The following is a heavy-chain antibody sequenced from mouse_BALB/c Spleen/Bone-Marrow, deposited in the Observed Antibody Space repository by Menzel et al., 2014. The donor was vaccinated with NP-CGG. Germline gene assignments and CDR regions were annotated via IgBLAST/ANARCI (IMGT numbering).Heavy chain of an antibody. J-gene: IGHJ2*01. CDR3: TRSTATFDY. Sequence: LEESGAELVRPGSSVKISCTASGYAFSIYWMNWVKQRPGQGLEWIGQIYPGDDDTDYNGKFKGKATLTADKSSSTAYMQLSSLTSEDSAVYFCTRSTATFDYWGQGTTLTVSS. D-gene: IGHD1-2*01. V-gene: IGHV1-80*01. CDR2: IYPGDDDT. CDR1: GYAFSIYW.